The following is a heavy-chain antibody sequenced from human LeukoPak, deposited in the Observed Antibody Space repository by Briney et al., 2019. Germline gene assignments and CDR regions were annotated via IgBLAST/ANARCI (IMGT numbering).Heavy chain of an antibody. CDR1: GYTFTSYA. D-gene: IGHD3-16*01. Sequence: ASVKVSCKASGYTFTSYAISWVRQAPGQGLEWMGWISAYNGNTNYAQKLQGRVTMTTDTSTSTAYMELRSLRSDDTAVYYCARTSFWESPVNWFDPWGQGTLVTVSS. CDR2: ISAYNGNT. J-gene: IGHJ5*02. CDR3: ARTSFWESPVNWFDP. V-gene: IGHV1-18*01.